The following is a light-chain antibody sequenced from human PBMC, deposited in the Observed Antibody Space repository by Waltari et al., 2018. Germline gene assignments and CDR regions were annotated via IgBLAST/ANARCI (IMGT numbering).Light chain of an antibody. CDR1: SSDVGSFNR. CDR3: SSFTNSNTWV. CDR2: EVT. V-gene: IGLV2-18*02. J-gene: IGLJ3*02. Sequence: QSALTQPPSVSGSPGQSVTISCTGTSSDVGSFNRVSWYQQPPGTAPKLIIYEVTYRPSGCHDRFSGSRSGNTASLTSSGIQAEDGADYYCSSFTNSNTWVFGGGTKLTVL.